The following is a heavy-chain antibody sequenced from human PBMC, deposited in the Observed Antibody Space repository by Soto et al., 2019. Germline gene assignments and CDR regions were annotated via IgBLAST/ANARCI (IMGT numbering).Heavy chain of an antibody. Sequence: QVQLQESGPGLVKPSQTLSLTCTVSGGSISSGDYYWSWIRQPPGKGLEWIGYIYYSGSTYYNPSLKSRVTISVDTSKNQFSLKLSSVTAADTAVYYCAGGALGLGELSPGDYWGQGTLVTVSS. V-gene: IGHV4-30-4*01. CDR3: AGGALGLGELSPGDY. CDR2: IYYSGST. CDR1: GGSISSGDYY. D-gene: IGHD3-16*02. J-gene: IGHJ4*02.